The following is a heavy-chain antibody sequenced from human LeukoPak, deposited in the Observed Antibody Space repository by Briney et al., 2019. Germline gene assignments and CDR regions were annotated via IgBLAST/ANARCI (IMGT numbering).Heavy chain of an antibody. CDR2: IYYIGST. V-gene: IGHV4-39*07. J-gene: IGHJ4*02. CDR1: GDSISSSPYY. Sequence: SETLSLTCTVSGDSISSSPYYWGWVRQPPGKGLEWIGSIYYIGSTHYNPSLKRRVTISVDTSKNQFSLKLSSVTAADTAVYYCARDPQGLWFGEYYFDYWGQGTLVTVSS. CDR3: ARDPQGLWFGEYYFDY. D-gene: IGHD3-10*01.